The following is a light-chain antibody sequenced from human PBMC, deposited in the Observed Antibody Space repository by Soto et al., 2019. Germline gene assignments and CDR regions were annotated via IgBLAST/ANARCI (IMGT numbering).Light chain of an antibody. V-gene: IGKV1-8*01. CDR3: QQYYSYPLT. CDR2: SAS. CDR1: QGVSSY. Sequence: AIRMTQSPSSLSASAGDRVTFTCRASQGVSSYLAWYQQKPGKAPKLLIYSASTLESGVPSRFSGSGRGTDFTLTISNLQSEDFATYYCQQYYSYPLTFGGGTKVEIK. J-gene: IGKJ4*01.